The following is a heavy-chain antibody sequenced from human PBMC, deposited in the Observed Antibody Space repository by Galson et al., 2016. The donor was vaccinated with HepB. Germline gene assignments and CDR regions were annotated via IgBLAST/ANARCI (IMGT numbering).Heavy chain of an antibody. V-gene: IGHV3-21*01. D-gene: IGHD6-19*01. CDR2: ISSSSTYI. Sequence: SLRLSCAASGFTLSSYSLNWVRQAPGKGLEWVSSISSSSTYIYYADSVKGRFTISRDNAKNSLHLQMNSQRAEDTAVYYCARDHRGRWLTDYYYYYGLDVWGQGTTVTVSS. J-gene: IGHJ6*02. CDR3: ARDHRGRWLTDYYYYYGLDV. CDR1: GFTLSSYS.